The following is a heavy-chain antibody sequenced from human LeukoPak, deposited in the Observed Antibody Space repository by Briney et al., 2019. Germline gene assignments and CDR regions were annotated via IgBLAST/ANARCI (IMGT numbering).Heavy chain of an antibody. J-gene: IGHJ6*02. CDR3: TTNPGYSSSWYGSVRRYYGMDV. V-gene: IGHV4-34*01. CDR1: GGSFSGYY. CDR2: INHSGST. D-gene: IGHD6-13*01. Sequence: SETLSLTCAVYGGSFSGYYWSWIRQPPGKRLEWIGEINHSGSTNYNPSLKSRVTISVDTSKNQFSLKLSSVTAADTAVYYCTTNPGYSSSWYGSVRRYYGMDVWGQGTTVTVSS.